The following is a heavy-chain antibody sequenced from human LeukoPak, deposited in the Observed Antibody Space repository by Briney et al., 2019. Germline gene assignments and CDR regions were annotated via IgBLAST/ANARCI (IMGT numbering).Heavy chain of an antibody. CDR1: GGSISSSSYY. J-gene: IGHJ4*02. Sequence: SETLSLTCTVSGGSISSSSYYWGWIRQPPGKGLEWIGGIYYSGSTYYNPSLKSRVTISVDTSKNQFSLKLSSVTAADTAVYYCARSYSRSYYYSDYWGQGTLVTVSS. D-gene: IGHD3-10*01. CDR3: ARSYSRSYYYSDY. CDR2: IYYSGST. V-gene: IGHV4-39*01.